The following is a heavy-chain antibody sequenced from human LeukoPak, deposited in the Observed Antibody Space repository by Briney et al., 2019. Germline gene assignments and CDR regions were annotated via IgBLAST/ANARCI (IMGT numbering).Heavy chain of an antibody. V-gene: IGHV3-48*01. CDR1: GFTFSSYS. J-gene: IGHJ4*02. Sequence: GGSLRLSCAASGFTFSSYSMNWVRQAPGKGLEWVSYISSSSTIYYADSVKGRFTISRDNAKNSLYLQMNSLRAEDTAVYYCARPGTGPGYFDYWGQGTLVTVSS. D-gene: IGHD1-1*01. CDR3: ARPGTGPGYFDY. CDR2: ISSSSTI.